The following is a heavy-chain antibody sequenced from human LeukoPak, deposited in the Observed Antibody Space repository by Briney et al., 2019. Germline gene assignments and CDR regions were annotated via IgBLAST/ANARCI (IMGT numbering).Heavy chain of an antibody. CDR2: ISSSTTYI. CDR1: GFTFISYS. V-gene: IGHV3-21*01. D-gene: IGHD4-17*01. J-gene: IGHJ4*02. CDR3: ARGDYGAPFDY. Sequence: PGGSLRLSCAASGFTFISYSMNWVRQAPGKGLQWVSSISSSTTYIYYADSVKGRFTISRDNAKNSPYLQMNSLRAEDTAVYYCARGDYGAPFDYWGQGTLVTVSS.